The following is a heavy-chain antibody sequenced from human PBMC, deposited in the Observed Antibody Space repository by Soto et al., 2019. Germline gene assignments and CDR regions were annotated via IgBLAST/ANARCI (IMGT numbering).Heavy chain of an antibody. CDR3: ARDNRKELWVEGLNAMDV. CDR2: ISGYNGRT. D-gene: IGHD3-10*01. CDR1: GYTFSTYG. J-gene: IGHJ6*02. V-gene: IGHV1-18*01. Sequence: QIQRVQSGPDVKKPGASVKVSGKASGYTFSTYGLSWVRQAPGQGLEWMGWISGYNGRTNYAQKFRGRVTLTTDTSASTAYMELRSLRPDDTAMYYCARDNRKELWVEGLNAMDVWGQGTTVTVSS.